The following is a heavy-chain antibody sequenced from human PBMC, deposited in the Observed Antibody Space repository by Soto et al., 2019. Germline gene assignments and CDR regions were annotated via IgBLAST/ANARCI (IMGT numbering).Heavy chain of an antibody. CDR2: IYYSGST. CDR3: ARVTIAARLIDY. J-gene: IGHJ4*02. D-gene: IGHD6-6*01. CDR1: GGSISSGDYY. V-gene: IGHV4-30-4*01. Sequence: SETLSLTCTVSGGSISSGDYYWSWIRQPPGKGLEWIGYIYYSGSTYYNPSLKSRVTISVDTSKNQFSLKLSSVTAADTAVYYCARVTIAARLIDYWGQGTLVTVSS.